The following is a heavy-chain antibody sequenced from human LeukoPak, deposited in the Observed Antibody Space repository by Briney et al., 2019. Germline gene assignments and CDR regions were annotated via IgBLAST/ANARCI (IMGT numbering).Heavy chain of an antibody. Sequence: SETLSLTCAVYGGSFSGYYWSWIRQPPGKGLEWIGEINHSGSTNYNPSLKSRVTISVDTSKNQFSLKLSSVTAADTAVYYCARGLRSKGCWFDPWGQGTLVTVSS. V-gene: IGHV4-34*01. D-gene: IGHD3-3*01. J-gene: IGHJ5*02. CDR2: INHSGST. CDR3: ARGLRSKGCWFDP. CDR1: GGSFSGYY.